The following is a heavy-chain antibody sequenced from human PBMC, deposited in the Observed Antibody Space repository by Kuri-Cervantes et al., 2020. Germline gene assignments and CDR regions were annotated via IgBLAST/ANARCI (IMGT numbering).Heavy chain of an antibody. Sequence: ASVKVSCKASGYTFTSYYMHWVRQAPGQGLEWMGIINPSGGSTSYAQKFQGRVTITADESTSTAYMELSSLRSEDTAVYYCARAKSPSKKKDIVVVVAGSAFDIWGQGTMVTVSS. CDR1: GYTFTSYY. V-gene: IGHV1-46*01. J-gene: IGHJ3*02. CDR3: ARAKSPSKKKDIVVVVAGSAFDI. D-gene: IGHD2-15*01. CDR2: INPSGGST.